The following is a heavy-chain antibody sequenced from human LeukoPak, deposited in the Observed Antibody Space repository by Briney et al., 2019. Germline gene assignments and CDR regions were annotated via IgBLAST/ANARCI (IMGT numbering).Heavy chain of an antibody. D-gene: IGHD6-19*01. J-gene: IGHJ4*02. CDR1: GGTFSSYA. V-gene: IGHV1-69*04. CDR3: AREPIGIAVAGLDY. Sequence: GASVKVSCKASGGTFSSYAISWVRQAPGQGLEWMGRIIPILGIANYAQKFQGRVTITADKSTSTAYMELSSLRSEDTAVYYCAREPIGIAVAGLDYWGQGTLVTVSS. CDR2: IIPILGIA.